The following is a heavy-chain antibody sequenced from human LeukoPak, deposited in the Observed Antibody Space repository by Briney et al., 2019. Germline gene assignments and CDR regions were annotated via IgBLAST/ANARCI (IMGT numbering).Heavy chain of an antibody. CDR1: GYSFTSYW. CDR2: IDPSDSYT. D-gene: IGHD6-6*01. J-gene: IGHJ4*02. Sequence: GESLKISCKGSGYSFTSYWISWVRQMPGKGLEWMGRIDPSDSYTNYSPSFQGHVTISADKSISTAYLQWSSLKASDTAMYYCARIPSSSSGRPNFDYWGQGTLVTVSS. CDR3: ARIPSSSSGRPNFDY. V-gene: IGHV5-10-1*01.